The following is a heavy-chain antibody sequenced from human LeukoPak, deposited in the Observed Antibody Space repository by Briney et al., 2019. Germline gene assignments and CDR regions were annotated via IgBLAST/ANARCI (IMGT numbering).Heavy chain of an antibody. J-gene: IGHJ4*02. CDR1: GFTFSSCG. V-gene: IGHV3-33*01. CDR3: ARESLPAATPLDY. Sequence: GRSLRLSCAASGFTFSSCGMHWVRQAPGKGLEWVAVIWYDGSNKYYADSVKGRFTISRDNSKNTLYLQMNSLRAEDTAVYYCARESLPAATPLDYWGQGTLVTVSS. D-gene: IGHD2-2*01. CDR2: IWYDGSNK.